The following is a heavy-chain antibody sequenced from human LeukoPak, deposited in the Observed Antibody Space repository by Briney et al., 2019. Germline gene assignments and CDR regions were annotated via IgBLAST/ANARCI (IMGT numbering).Heavy chain of an antibody. D-gene: IGHD3-22*01. V-gene: IGHV1-18*01. CDR1: GYTFTSYD. J-gene: IGHJ4*02. CDR2: ISAYNGNT. Sequence: ASVKVSCKASGYTFTSYDFSWVRQAPGQGLEWMGWISAYNGNTNYAQNLQGRVTMSTDTSTSTAYMELRSLRTDDTAVYYCARGSTARYYYDRSGYYRGAFDYWGQGTLVTVSS. CDR3: ARGSTARYYYDRSGYYRGAFDY.